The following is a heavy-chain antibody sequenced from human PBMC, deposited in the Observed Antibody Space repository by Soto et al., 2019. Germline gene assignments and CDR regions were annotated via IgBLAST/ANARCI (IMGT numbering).Heavy chain of an antibody. Sequence: QVQLVQSGAEVKKPGSSVKVSCKASGGTFSSYAISWVRQAPGQGLEWMGGIIPIFGTANYAQKFQGRVTITAXESLSXXYMELSSLRSEDTAVYYCATYSSSPDYYYYYGMDVWGQGTTVTVSS. CDR3: ATYSSSPDYYYYYGMDV. V-gene: IGHV1-69*12. D-gene: IGHD6-6*01. CDR1: GGTFSSYA. J-gene: IGHJ6*02. CDR2: IIPIFGTA.